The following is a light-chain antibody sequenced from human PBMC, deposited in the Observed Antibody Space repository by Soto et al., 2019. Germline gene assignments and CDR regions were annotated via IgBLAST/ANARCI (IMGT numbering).Light chain of an antibody. J-gene: IGKJ1*01. V-gene: IGKV3-15*01. CDR3: QQYNNWPPTWT. Sequence: EIVMTQSPATLSVSPGERATLSCRASQSVSSKLAWYQQKPGQAPRLLIYGASTRATGIPARFSGSGSGTEFTLTISSLQSEDFALYYCQQYNNWPPTWTFGQGTKVEIK. CDR2: GAS. CDR1: QSVSSK.